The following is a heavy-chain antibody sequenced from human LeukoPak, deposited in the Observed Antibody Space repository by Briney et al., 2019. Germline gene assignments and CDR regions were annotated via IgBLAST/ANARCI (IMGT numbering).Heavy chain of an antibody. Sequence: GGSLRPSCVASGFSVSTTYMSWVRQAPGKGLEWVSAIYSGGTYYAYADSVKGRFTISRDTSKNTLYLQMNSLRVEDTAVYYCARVTLIRGPPPVWGRGTLVTVSS. D-gene: IGHD3-10*01. V-gene: IGHV3-53*01. CDR1: GFSVSTTY. J-gene: IGHJ4*02. CDR2: IYSGGTY. CDR3: ARVTLIRGPPPV.